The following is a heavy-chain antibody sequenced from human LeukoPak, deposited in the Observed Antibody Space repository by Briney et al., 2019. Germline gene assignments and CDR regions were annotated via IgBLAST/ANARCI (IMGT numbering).Heavy chain of an antibody. CDR1: GFTLSSSW. CDR2: MNEDGRRT. V-gene: IGHV3-74*01. D-gene: IGHD2-15*01. Sequence: SGGSRRLSCAASGFTLSSSWMHWVRQVPGEGLVWVARMNEDGRRTDVAGSVRGRFTISRDIAKNTLFLQMNSLRVEDTAVYHCVRDFGGEDDFWGQGTLVAVSS. J-gene: IGHJ4*02. CDR3: VRDFGGEDDF.